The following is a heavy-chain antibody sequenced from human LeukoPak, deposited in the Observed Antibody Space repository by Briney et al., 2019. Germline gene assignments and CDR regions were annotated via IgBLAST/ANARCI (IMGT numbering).Heavy chain of an antibody. J-gene: IGHJ4*02. V-gene: IGHV3-7*01. D-gene: IGHD6-25*01. CDR2: IKQGGNEI. CDR1: GFTLSQYW. CDR3: ARGSSAAAESYFDS. Sequence: GGSLRLSCVVSGFTLSQYWMTWVRQAPGKGLEWVANIKQGGNEIHYVESVKGRFTISRDNAKNSLYLQMNSLRAGDTAIYYCARGSSAAAESYFDSWGQGTLVTVSS.